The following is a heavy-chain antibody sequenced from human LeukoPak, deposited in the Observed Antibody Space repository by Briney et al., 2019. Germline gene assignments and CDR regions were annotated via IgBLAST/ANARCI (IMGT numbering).Heavy chain of an antibody. CDR2: IYPGDSDT. V-gene: IGHV5-51*01. CDR3: ARPMNSGGYPTAFDY. J-gene: IGHJ4*02. D-gene: IGHD1-26*01. Sequence: GESLKISCKGSGYSFTSYWIGWVRQMPGKGLEWMGIIYPGDSDTRYSPSFQGQVTISADKSISTAYLQWSSLKASDTAMYYCARPMNSGGYPTAFDYWGQGTLVTVSS. CDR1: GYSFTSYW.